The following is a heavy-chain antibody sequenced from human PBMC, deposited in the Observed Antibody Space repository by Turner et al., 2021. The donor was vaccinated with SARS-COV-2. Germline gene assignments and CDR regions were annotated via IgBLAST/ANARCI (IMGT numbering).Heavy chain of an antibody. Sequence: EVQLVESGGGLVQPGGSLRFSCAASGITVSSNYMSWVRQAPGKGLGWVSVIYSGCNTYYEDSVKGRFTISRDNSKNTLYLQMNGLRAEDTAVYYCARFGGYRGDSDNWGQGTLVTVSS. CDR1: GITVSSNY. CDR2: IYSGCNT. V-gene: IGHV3-66*01. J-gene: IGHJ4*02. D-gene: IGHD1-26*01. CDR3: ARFGGYRGDSDN.